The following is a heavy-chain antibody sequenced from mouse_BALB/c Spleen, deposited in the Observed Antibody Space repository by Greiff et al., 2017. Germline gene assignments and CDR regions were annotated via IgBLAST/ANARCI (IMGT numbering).Heavy chain of an antibody. V-gene: IGHV1-9*01. CDR3: ARGDYGNYFDY. Sequence: QVQLQQSGAELMKPGASVKISCKATGYTFSSYWIEWVKQRPGHGLEWIGEILPGSGSTNYNEKFKGKATFTADTSSNTAYMQLSSLTSEDSAVYYCARGDYGNYFDYWGQGTPLTVSS. J-gene: IGHJ2*01. CDR2: ILPGSGST. D-gene: IGHD2-1*01. CDR1: GYTFSSYW.